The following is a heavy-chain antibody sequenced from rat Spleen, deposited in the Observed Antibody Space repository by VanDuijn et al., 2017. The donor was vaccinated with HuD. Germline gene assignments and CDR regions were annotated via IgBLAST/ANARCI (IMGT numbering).Heavy chain of an antibody. CDR1: GFTFNNYW. J-gene: IGHJ4*01. Sequence: EVQLVESGGGLVQPGRSLKLSCVASGFTFNNYWMSWIRQAPGKGLEWVASITNTGGSIYYPDSVKGRFTISRDNAQNTLYLTMNSLRSEDTDTYYCTRGRGQRGYYVMDAWGQGASVTVSS. D-gene: IGHD1-11*01. CDR2: ITNTGGSI. V-gene: IGHV5-31*01. CDR3: TRGRGQRGYYVMDA.